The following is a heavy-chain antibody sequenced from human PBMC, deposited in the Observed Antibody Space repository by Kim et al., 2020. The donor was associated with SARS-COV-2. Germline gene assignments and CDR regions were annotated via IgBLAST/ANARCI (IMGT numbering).Heavy chain of an antibody. CDR2: IIPIFGTI. CDR1: GGTFSSYA. V-gene: IGHV1-69*13. CDR3: ARDQVPYYYYYGMDV. J-gene: IGHJ6*02. Sequence: SVKVSCKASGGTFSSYAISWVRQAPGHGLEWMGRIIPIFGTINYAQKFQARVTITADESTSTAYMELSSLRSEDTAVYYCARDQVPYYYYYGMDVWGHGTTVTVSS. D-gene: IGHD3-10*01.